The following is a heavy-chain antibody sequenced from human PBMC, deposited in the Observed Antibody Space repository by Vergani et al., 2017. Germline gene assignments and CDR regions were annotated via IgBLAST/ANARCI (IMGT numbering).Heavy chain of an antibody. D-gene: IGHD6-13*01. J-gene: IGHJ4*02. CDR1: GGSFSGYY. V-gene: IGHV4-34*01. Sequence: QVQLQQWGAGLLKPSETLSLTCAVYGGSFSGYYWSWIRQHPGKGLEWIGYIYYSGSTYYNPSLKSRVTISVDTSKNQFSLKLSSVTAADTAVYYCARVGGSSWYLGYWGQGTLVTVSS. CDR3: ARVGGSSWYLGY. CDR2: IYYSGST.